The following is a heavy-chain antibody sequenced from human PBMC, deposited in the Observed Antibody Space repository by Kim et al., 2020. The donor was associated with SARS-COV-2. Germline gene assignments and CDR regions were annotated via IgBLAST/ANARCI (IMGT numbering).Heavy chain of an antibody. V-gene: IGHV1-3*01. CDR3: ARSPSIVGATTFDF. CDR1: GYTFTTYA. CDR2: ISAGNGNT. D-gene: IGHD1-26*01. Sequence: ASVKVSCKASGYTFTTYAVHWVRQAPGQRLEWMGWISAGNGNTKYSQKFQGRVTITRDTSASTAYMELSTLRSEDTAVYYCARSPSIVGATTFDFWGQGTLVTVSS. J-gene: IGHJ4*02.